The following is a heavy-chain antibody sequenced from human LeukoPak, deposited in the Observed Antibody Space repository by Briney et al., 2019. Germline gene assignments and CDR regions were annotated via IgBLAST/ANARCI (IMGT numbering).Heavy chain of an antibody. CDR3: ARDLYSTGSFDY. CDR2: IYSGGGT. J-gene: IGHJ4*02. V-gene: IGHV3-53*01. Sequence: GGSLRLSCAASGFTVSSNYMSWVRQAPGKGLEWVSVIYSGGGTYYADSVKGRFTISRDNSKNTLYLQMNSLRAEDTAMYYCARDLYSTGSFDYWGQGTLVAVSS. CDR1: GFTVSSNY. D-gene: IGHD2-15*01.